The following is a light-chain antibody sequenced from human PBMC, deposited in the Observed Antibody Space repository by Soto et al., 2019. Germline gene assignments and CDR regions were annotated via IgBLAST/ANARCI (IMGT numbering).Light chain of an antibody. Sequence: DIVMTQSPDSLAVSLGERATINCKSSQSVLYSSNNKNYLAWYRQKPGQPPKLLIYWASIRESGVPDRISGSGSGTDFILTISSLQAEDVVVYYCQQYYSTPPYTFGQGTKLEIK. V-gene: IGKV4-1*01. CDR3: QQYYSTPPYT. J-gene: IGKJ2*01. CDR1: QSVLYSSNNKNY. CDR2: WAS.